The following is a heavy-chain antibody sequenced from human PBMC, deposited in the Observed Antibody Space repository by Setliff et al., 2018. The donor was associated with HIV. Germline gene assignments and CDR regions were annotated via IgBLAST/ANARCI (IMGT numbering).Heavy chain of an antibody. D-gene: IGHD3-22*01. CDR1: GFTFRSYA. CDR2: IKENGAEK. Sequence: PGGSLRLSCVASGFTFRSYAMTWVRQAPGKGLEWVADIKENGAEKYYVDSVKGRFTISRDNAKNSLYLQMYSLRAEDTAVYYCARCDSSGYYAYSYYYMDVWGKGTTVTVSS. J-gene: IGHJ6*03. CDR3: ARCDSSGYYAYSYYYMDV. V-gene: IGHV3-7*01.